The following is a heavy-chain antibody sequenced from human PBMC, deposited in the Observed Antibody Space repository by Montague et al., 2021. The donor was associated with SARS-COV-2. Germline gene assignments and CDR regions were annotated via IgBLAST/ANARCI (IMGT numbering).Heavy chain of an antibody. V-gene: IGHV4-38-2*02. J-gene: IGHJ4*02. CDR2: IYHSGST. D-gene: IGHD3-3*01. Sequence: SETLSLTCAVSGYSISSGYYWGWIRQPPGKGLEWIGSIYHSGSTYYNPSLKSRVTIPVDTSKNQFSLKLSSVTAADTAVYYCARDVRYCDFWSGRAQTSPDYWGQGTLVTVSS. CDR1: GYSISSGYY. CDR3: ARDVRYCDFWSGRAQTSPDY.